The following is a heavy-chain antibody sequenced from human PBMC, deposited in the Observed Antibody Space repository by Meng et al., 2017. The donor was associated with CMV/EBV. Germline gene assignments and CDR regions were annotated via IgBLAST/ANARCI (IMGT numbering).Heavy chain of an antibody. J-gene: IGHJ4*02. V-gene: IGHV3-53*01. CDR1: GFTVSSNY. Sequence: GGSLRLSCAASGFTVSSNYMSWVRQAPGKGLEWVSVIYSGGSTYYADSVKGRFTISRDNSKNTLDLQMNSLRAEDTAVYYCATTASSGYYYYFNYWGQGTLVTVSS. CDR3: ATTASSGYYYYFNY. D-gene: IGHD3-22*01. CDR2: IYSGGST.